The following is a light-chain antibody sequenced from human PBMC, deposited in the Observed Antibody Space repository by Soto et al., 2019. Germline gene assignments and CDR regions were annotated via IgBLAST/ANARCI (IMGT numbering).Light chain of an antibody. CDR2: GAS. J-gene: IGKJ5*01. V-gene: IGKV1-39*01. CDR1: QTITSY. Sequence: DIQMTQSPSSLSASVGDRVTITCRASQTITSYLHWYQQKPGKAPDLLIYGASSLQTGVPSRFSGSGSGTDFTLTINSLEPEDSAVYYCQQRSNWPSITFGQGTRLEIK. CDR3: QQRSNWPSIT.